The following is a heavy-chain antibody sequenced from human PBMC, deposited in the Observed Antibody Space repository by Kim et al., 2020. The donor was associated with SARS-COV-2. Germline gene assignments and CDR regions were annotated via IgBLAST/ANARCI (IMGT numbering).Heavy chain of an antibody. CDR3: ARGYSAVAGLD. J-gene: IGHJ4*02. V-gene: IGHV4-34*01. D-gene: IGHD6-19*01. Sequence: TNYNPSLKSRVTISVDTSKNQFSLKLSSVTAADTAVYYCARGYSAVAGLDWGQGTLVTVSS. CDR2: T.